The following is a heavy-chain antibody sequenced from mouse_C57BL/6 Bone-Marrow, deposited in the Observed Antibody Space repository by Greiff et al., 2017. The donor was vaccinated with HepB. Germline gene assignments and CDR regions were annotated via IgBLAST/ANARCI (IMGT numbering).Heavy chain of an antibody. CDR1: GFTFSDYG. CDR2: ISSGSSTL. Sequence: EVQRVESGGGLVKPGGSLKLSCAASGFTFSDYGMHWVRQAPEKGLEWVAYISSGSSTLYYADTVKGRFTISRDNAKNTLFLQMTRLRSEDTAVYYCARKDSDYRGYFDYWGQGTTLTVSS. D-gene: IGHD2-5*01. J-gene: IGHJ2*01. V-gene: IGHV5-17*01. CDR3: ARKDSDYRGYFDY.